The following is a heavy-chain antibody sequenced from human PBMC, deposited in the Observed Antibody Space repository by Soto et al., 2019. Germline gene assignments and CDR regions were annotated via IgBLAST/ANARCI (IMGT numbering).Heavy chain of an antibody. V-gene: IGHV1-69*01. J-gene: IGHJ4*02. CDR2: IIPIFGTA. Sequence: QVQLVQSGAEVKKPGSSVKVSCKASGGTFSSYAISWVRQAPGQGLEWMGGIIPIFGTANYAQKFQGRVTITADESTSTAYMELSRLRSEDTAVYYCARPHRDGYNLYYFGYWGQGTLVTVSS. CDR1: GGTFSSYA. D-gene: IGHD5-12*01. CDR3: ARPHRDGYNLYYFGY.